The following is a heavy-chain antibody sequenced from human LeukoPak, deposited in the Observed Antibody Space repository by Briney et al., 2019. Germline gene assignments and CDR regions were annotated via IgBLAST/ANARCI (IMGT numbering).Heavy chain of an antibody. CDR1: GGSISSTSYY. J-gene: IGHJ5*02. D-gene: IGHD3-10*01. Sequence: SETLSLTCTVSGGSISSTSYYWGWIRQPPGKGLEWIGTIFYRGSTSYNPSLKSRVTIAVDTSNNQFSLRLSSVTAADTAVYYCAILGTGGSWGRGTLVTVSS. CDR3: AILGTGGS. CDR2: IFYRGST. V-gene: IGHV4-39*01.